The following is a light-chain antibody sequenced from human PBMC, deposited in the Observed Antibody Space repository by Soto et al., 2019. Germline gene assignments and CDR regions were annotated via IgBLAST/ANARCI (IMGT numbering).Light chain of an antibody. V-gene: IGKV1-6*01. CDR2: GAS. Sequence: SPTSLSASVGDRVTITCRSSQDIRNYLGWYQQKPGKAPQLLIYGASSLQRGVSSRFSGSGFGTDFTLTISSLQPEDSATYYCLQDRSHFWTLGQGTKVDIK. CDR1: QDIRNY. CDR3: LQDRSHFWT. J-gene: IGKJ1*01.